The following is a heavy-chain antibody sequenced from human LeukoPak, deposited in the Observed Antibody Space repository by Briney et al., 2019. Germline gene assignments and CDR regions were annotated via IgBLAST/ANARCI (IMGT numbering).Heavy chain of an antibody. J-gene: IGHJ4*02. D-gene: IGHD1-14*01. CDR3: AKDAEYRRMDRYFDY. V-gene: IGHV3-23*01. Sequence: PRGSLRLSCAASGFTFSSYAMSWVRQAPGKGLEWVSAISGSGGSTYYADSVKGRFTISRDNSKNTLYLQMNSLRAEDTAAYYCAKDAEYRRMDRYFDYWGQGTLVTVSS. CDR2: ISGSGGST. CDR1: GFTFSSYA.